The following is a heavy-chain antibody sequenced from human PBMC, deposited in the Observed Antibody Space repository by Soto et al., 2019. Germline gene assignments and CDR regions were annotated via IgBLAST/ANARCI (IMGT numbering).Heavy chain of an antibody. CDR1: GFTFSNHV. Sequence: EVLLLESGGGLVQPGGSLRLSWAASGFTFSNHVMTWVRRAPGKGLEWVSTVAVSGTATYYADSVKGRFTVSRDDSKSTLFLQMNSLRVEDTAIYYCAREGFSSGRAGGFDLWGQGTMVTVSS. J-gene: IGHJ3*01. CDR2: VAVSGTAT. CDR3: AREGFSSGRAGGFDL. V-gene: IGHV3-23*01. D-gene: IGHD6-19*01.